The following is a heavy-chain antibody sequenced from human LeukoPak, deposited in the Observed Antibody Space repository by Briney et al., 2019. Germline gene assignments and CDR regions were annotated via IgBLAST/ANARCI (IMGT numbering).Heavy chain of an antibody. Sequence: ASVKVSCKASGYTFTSYYMHWVRQAPGQGLEWMGIINPSGGSTSYAQKFQGRVTMTRDTSTSTVYMELSSLRSEDTAVYYCARDLDIVVVPAAMDYWGQGTLVTVSS. V-gene: IGHV1-46*01. CDR1: GYTFTSYY. D-gene: IGHD2-2*03. J-gene: IGHJ4*02. CDR2: INPSGGST. CDR3: ARDLDIVVVPAAMDY.